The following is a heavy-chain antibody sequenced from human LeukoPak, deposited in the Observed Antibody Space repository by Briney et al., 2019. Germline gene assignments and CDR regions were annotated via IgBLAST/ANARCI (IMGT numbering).Heavy chain of an antibody. CDR1: GFTFSSYS. J-gene: IGHJ6*03. Sequence: GGSLRLSCAASGFTFSSYSMNSVRQAPGKGLEWVSSISSSSSYIYYVDSVKGRFTISRDNAKNSLYLQMNSLRVEDTAVYYCARSGDNYYYHYMDVWGKGTTVTVSS. V-gene: IGHV3-21*01. CDR2: ISSSSSYI. D-gene: IGHD1-26*01. CDR3: ARSGDNYYYHYMDV.